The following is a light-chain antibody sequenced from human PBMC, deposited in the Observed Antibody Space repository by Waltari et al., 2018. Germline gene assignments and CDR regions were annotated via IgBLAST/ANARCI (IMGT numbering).Light chain of an antibody. Sequence: EIVMTQSPTTMSVSPGDTITLSCRASQSVRSNLAWYQQKPGQAPRLLIYAASTRATGVPAMFSGSGSGTDYTLTISSLQSEDFAVYYCQQYYNWPPWTFGQGTKVEIK. J-gene: IGKJ1*01. CDR3: QQYYNWPPWT. CDR1: QSVRSN. V-gene: IGKV3-15*01. CDR2: AAS.